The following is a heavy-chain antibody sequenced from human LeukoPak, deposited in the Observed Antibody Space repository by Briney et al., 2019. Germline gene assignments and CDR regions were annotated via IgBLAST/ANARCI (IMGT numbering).Heavy chain of an antibody. CDR2: IYHSGST. Sequence: SETLSLTCTVSGYSISSGYYWGWIRQPPGKGLEWIGTIYHSGSTYYNPSLKSRVTISVDTSKNQFSLKLSSVTAADTAVYYCAREGWELPGDYWGQGTLVTVSS. CDR3: AREGWELPGDY. D-gene: IGHD1-26*01. J-gene: IGHJ4*02. CDR1: GYSISSGYY. V-gene: IGHV4-38-2*02.